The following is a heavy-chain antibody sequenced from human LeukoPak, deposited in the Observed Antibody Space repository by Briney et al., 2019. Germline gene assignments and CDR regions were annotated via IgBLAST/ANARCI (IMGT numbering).Heavy chain of an antibody. D-gene: IGHD6-13*01. V-gene: IGHV1-18*01. Sequence: GASVKVSCQASGYSFTRHTISWLRQAPGQGPEWLGCIRSDDGTTNYAQKFQDRVTMTTDTSTTTVYMELRSLRSDDTAVYYCARGSGSTWWDLFDYWGQGALVTVSS. J-gene: IGHJ4*02. CDR1: GYSFTRHT. CDR3: ARGSGSTWWDLFDY. CDR2: IRSDDGTT.